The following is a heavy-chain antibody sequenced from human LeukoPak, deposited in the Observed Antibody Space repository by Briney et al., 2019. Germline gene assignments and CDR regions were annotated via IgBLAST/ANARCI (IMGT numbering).Heavy chain of an antibody. V-gene: IGHV4-34*01. Sequence: PETLSLTCAVYGGSFSGYYWSWIRQPPGKGLEWIGEINHSGSTNYNPSLKSRVTISVDTSKNQFSLKLSSVTAADTAVYYCARGGIQLWLRPVMNWGQGTLVTVSS. J-gene: IGHJ4*02. CDR1: GGSFSGYY. CDR3: ARGGIQLWLRPVMN. D-gene: IGHD5-18*01. CDR2: INHSGST.